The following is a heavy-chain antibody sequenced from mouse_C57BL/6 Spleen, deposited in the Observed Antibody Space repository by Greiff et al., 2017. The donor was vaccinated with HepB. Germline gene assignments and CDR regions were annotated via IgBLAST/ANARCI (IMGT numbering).Heavy chain of an antibody. CDR1: GYTFTSYW. Sequence: VKLQQPGTELVKPGASVKLSCKASGYTFTSYWMHWVKQRPGQGLEWIGNINPSNGGTNYNEKFKSKATLTVDKSSSTAYMQLSSLTSEDSSVYYCAREEGNYPWFAYWGQGTLVTVSA. CDR3: AREEGNYPWFAY. J-gene: IGHJ3*01. CDR2: INPSNGGT. V-gene: IGHV1-53*01. D-gene: IGHD2-1*01.